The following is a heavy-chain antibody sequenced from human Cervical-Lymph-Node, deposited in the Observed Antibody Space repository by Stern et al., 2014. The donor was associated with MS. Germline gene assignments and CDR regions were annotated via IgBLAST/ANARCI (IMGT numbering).Heavy chain of an antibody. CDR3: AHTPAADRFEY. J-gene: IGHJ4*02. D-gene: IGHD6-13*01. V-gene: IGHV2-5*01. CDR1: GFSLTTRGVR. Sequence: QVTLKESGPTLVKPTQTLTLTCTFSGFSLTTRGVRLGRIRQPPGKALEWLALIDWNDEKRYSPSLTSRLTITKDTSRNQVVLTVTGMDPVDTATYYCAHTPAADRFEYWGQGALVTVSS. CDR2: IDWNDEK.